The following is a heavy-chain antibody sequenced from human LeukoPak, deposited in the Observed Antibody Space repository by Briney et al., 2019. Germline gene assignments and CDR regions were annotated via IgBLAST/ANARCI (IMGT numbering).Heavy chain of an antibody. CDR1: GFTFSTFA. CDR3: ARDAYGGNSGYYFDY. Sequence: PGRSLRLSCAASGFTFSTFAMHWVRHAPGKGLEWVAIISYVGTYKYYADSVKGRFTISRDNSKNTLYLQMNSLRAEDTAVYYCARDAYGGNSGYYFDYWGQGALVTVSS. V-gene: IGHV3-30*04. CDR2: ISYVGTYK. D-gene: IGHD4-23*01. J-gene: IGHJ4*02.